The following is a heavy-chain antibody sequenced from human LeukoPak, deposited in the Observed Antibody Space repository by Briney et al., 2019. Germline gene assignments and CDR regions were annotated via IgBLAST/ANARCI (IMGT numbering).Heavy chain of an antibody. Sequence: SETLSLTCTVSGASLSGYYWAWIRQSPGKGLEYIGYVHLSGSTRYDPSLASRVTLSTDPSKNQFSLKLSSVTAADTAIYYCARLGFGDLLSHYYYYMDVWGKGTTVTVSS. J-gene: IGHJ6*03. CDR1: GASLSGYY. CDR3: ARLGFGDLLSHYYYYMDV. V-gene: IGHV4-59*01. CDR2: VHLSGST. D-gene: IGHD3-10*01.